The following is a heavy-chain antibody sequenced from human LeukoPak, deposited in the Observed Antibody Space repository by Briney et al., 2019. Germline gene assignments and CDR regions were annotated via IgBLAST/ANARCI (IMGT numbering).Heavy chain of an antibody. Sequence: SETLSLTCTVSGGSFSSYYWTWIRQPPGKGLEWIGYIDHSGSTNYNPSLKSRVSISSDTSKNQFSLKLSSVTAADTAVYYCARHRRDGRYSHAFDIWGQGTMVTVSS. CDR3: ARHRRDGRYSHAFDI. CDR2: IDHSGST. D-gene: IGHD5-18*01. J-gene: IGHJ3*02. V-gene: IGHV4-59*08. CDR1: GGSFSSYY.